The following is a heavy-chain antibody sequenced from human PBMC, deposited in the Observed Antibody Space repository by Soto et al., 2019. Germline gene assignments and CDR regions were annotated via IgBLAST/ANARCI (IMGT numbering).Heavy chain of an antibody. CDR1: GGSFTGSY. CDR2: INHSGST. D-gene: IGHD6-13*01. J-gene: IGHJ4*02. CDR3: ARVPAIAAAGTPFDY. V-gene: IGHV4-34*01. Sequence: PSETLSLTCVVSGGSFTGSYWSWIRQPPGKGLEWLGEINHSGSTNYKSSLRSRLTISADTSKNQFSLKLSSVTAADTAVYYCARVPAIAAAGTPFDYWGQGTLVTVSS.